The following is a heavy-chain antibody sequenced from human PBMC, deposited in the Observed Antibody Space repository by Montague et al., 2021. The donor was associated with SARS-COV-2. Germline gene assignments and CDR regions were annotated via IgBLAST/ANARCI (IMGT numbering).Heavy chain of an antibody. CDR2: IYYGGST. CDR1: GGSISSSSNY. CDR3: ARLVWFGELSSENWFDP. D-gene: IGHD3-10*01. V-gene: IGHV4-39*01. Sequence: SETLSLTCTVSGGSISSSSNYWGWIRQPPGKGLEWIGSIYYGGSTYYNSSLKSRVTISVDTSKNQFSLKLNSVTAADTAVYYCARLVWFGELSSENWFDPWDQGTLVTVSS. J-gene: IGHJ5*02.